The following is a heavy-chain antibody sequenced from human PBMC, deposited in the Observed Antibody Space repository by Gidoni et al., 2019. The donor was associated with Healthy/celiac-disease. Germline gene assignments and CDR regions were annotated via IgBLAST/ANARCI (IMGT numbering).Heavy chain of an antibody. D-gene: IGHD4-4*01. V-gene: IGHV3-33*01. CDR2: IWYDGSNK. CDR3: ATQSMTTVTRLTYYYYYGMDV. CDR1: GFTFSSYG. J-gene: IGHJ6*02. Sequence: QVQLVESGGGVVQPGRSLRLYCAASGFTFSSYGMHWVRQAPGKGLEWVAVIWYDGSNKYYADSVKGRFTISRDNSKNTLYLQMNSLRAEDTAVYYCATQSMTTVTRLTYYYYYGMDVWGQGTTVTVSS.